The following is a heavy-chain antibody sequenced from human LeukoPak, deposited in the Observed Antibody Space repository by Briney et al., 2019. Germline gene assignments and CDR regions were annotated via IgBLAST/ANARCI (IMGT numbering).Heavy chain of an antibody. CDR3: ARGFDGSFDY. CDR2: INPNSGGT. V-gene: IGHV1-2*02. CDR1: GYTFTSYG. Sequence: ASVKVSCKASGYTFTSYGISWVRQAPRQGLEWVGWINPNSGGTNYAQKFQGRVTMTRDTSISTAYMELSSLRSEDTAVYYCARGFDGSFDYWGQGTLVTVSS. D-gene: IGHD3-10*01. J-gene: IGHJ4*02.